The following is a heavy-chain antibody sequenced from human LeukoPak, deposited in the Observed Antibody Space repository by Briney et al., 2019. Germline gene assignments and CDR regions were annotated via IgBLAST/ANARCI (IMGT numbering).Heavy chain of an antibody. CDR1: GGSITSYSYY. V-gene: IGHV4-39*07. CDR3: AREYGFMTTVFHAFDI. D-gene: IGHD4-17*01. J-gene: IGHJ3*02. Sequence: SGTLSLSCTVSGGSITSYSYYWGWNPPPPGQGGGGIRSVYYSGNTYYTPSLKSRVTISVDTSKNQFSLKLSSVTAADTAIYYCAREYGFMTTVFHAFDIWGQGTMVTVSS. CDR2: VYYSGNT.